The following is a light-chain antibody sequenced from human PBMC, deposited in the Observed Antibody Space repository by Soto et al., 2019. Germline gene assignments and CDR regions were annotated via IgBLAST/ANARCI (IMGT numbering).Light chain of an antibody. Sequence: QSVLTQPPSVSGAPGQRVTISCTGSSSNIGSTYDVQWYQQLPGTAPKLLIHGNTDRPSGVPDRFSGSKSGTSASLAITGLQADDEADYYCQSYDDSLSGHYVFGTGTKVTV. CDR2: GNT. CDR1: SSNIGSTYD. J-gene: IGLJ1*01. CDR3: QSYDDSLSGHYV. V-gene: IGLV1-40*01.